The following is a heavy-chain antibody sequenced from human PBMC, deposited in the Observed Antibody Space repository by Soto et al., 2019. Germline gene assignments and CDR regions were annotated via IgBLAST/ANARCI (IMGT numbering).Heavy chain of an antibody. V-gene: IGHV3-15*01. CDR2: IKSKTDGGTT. D-gene: IGHD6-6*01. CDR3: TTGNIKYSSSFVGGHVWNYYYYYGMDV. J-gene: IGHJ6*02. CDR1: GFTFSNAW. Sequence: PGGSLRLSCAASGFTFSNAWMSWVRQAPGKGLEWVGRIKSKTDGGTTDYAAPVKGRFTISRDDSRNTLYLQMNSLKTEDTAVYYCTTGNIKYSSSFVGGHVWNYYYYYGMDVWGQGTTVTVSS.